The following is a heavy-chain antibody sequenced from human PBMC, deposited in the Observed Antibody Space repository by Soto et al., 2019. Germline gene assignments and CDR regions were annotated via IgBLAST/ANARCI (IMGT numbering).Heavy chain of an antibody. J-gene: IGHJ4*02. D-gene: IGHD2-21*02. Sequence: GGSLRLSCAASGFTFSSYAMSWVRQAPGKGLEWVSAISGSGGSTYYADSVKGRFTISRDNSKNTLYLQMNSLRAEDTAVYYCAKTAYCGGDCYSFFPTIHHDYWGQGTLVTVSS. V-gene: IGHV3-23*01. CDR3: AKTAYCGGDCYSFFPTIHHDY. CDR1: GFTFSSYA. CDR2: ISGSGGST.